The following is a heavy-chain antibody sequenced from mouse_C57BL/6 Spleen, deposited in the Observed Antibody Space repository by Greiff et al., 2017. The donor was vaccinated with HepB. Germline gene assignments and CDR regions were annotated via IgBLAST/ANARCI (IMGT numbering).Heavy chain of an antibody. Sequence: EVQLVESGGGLVKPGGSLKLSCAASGFTFSSYAMSWVRQTPEKRLEWVATSSDGGSYTYYPDNVKGRFTISRDNAKNNLYLQKSHLKSEETPLKYYARDRRRYYFDYWGQGTNLTVSS. V-gene: IGHV5-4*01. J-gene: IGHJ2*01. D-gene: IGHD1-1*01. CDR1: GFTFSSYA. CDR2: SSDGGSYT. CDR3: ARDRRRYYFDY.